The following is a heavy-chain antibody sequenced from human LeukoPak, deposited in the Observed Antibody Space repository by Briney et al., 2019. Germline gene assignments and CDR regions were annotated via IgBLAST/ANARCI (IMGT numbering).Heavy chain of an antibody. Sequence: SETLSLTCTVSADSIGSYFWTWIRQPAGKGLEWIGRFHISGDTKYNPSLKSRVTMSMDTSKSQFSLRLNSVTAADSAVYYCAREFGHAFDVWGQGTMVTVSS. CDR2: FHISGDT. CDR3: AREFGHAFDV. V-gene: IGHV4-4*07. J-gene: IGHJ3*01. D-gene: IGHD3-16*01. CDR1: ADSIGSYF.